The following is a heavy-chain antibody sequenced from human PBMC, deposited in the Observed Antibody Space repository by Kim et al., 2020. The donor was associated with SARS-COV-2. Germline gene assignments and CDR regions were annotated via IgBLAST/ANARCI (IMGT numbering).Heavy chain of an antibody. CDR1: GFTFSSYA. J-gene: IGHJ6*01. D-gene: IGHD2-2*01. CDR3: AGYCSSTSCHPYYYYYG. CDR2: ISSNGGST. Sequence: GGSLRLSCAASGFTFSSYAMHWVHQAPGKGLEYVSAISSNGGSTYYANSVKGRFTISRDNSKNTLYLQMGSLRAEDMAVYYCAGYCSSTSCHPYYYYYG. V-gene: IGHV3-64*01.